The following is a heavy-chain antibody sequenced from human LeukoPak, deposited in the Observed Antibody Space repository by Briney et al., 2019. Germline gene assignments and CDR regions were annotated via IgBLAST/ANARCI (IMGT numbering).Heavy chain of an antibody. Sequence: PGGSLRLSCAASGFTLADYTMHWVRQAPGKGLEWVSLMSWDGGSTYYADSVKGRFTFSRDNSKNSLYLQMNSLRAEDTALYYCAKGGNGDGNPYYYFYYMDVWGKRTTVTVSS. J-gene: IGHJ6*03. CDR2: MSWDGGST. CDR3: AKGGNGDGNPYYYFYYMDV. CDR1: GFTLADYT. V-gene: IGHV3-43D*04. D-gene: IGHD4-23*01.